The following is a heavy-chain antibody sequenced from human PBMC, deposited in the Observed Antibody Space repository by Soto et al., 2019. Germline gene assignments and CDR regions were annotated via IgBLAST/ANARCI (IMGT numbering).Heavy chain of an antibody. D-gene: IGHD2-21*02. CDR2: INIGSGNT. CDR1: GYAFSSYA. J-gene: IGHJ6*02. Sequence: ASVKVSCKASGYAFSSYAMHWVRQAPGQRLEWMGWINIGSGNTEYSQNFQNRITITRDTSASTVYMKLSSLRSEDTAVYYCARDGGDCGYRLIYYYYIGMDVWGQGTTVTVSS. V-gene: IGHV1-3*04. CDR3: ARDGGDCGYRLIYYYYIGMDV.